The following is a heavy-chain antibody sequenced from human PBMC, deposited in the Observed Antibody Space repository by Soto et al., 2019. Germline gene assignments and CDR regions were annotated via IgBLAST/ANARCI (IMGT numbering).Heavy chain of an antibody. CDR2: IIPIFGTA. CDR1: GGTFSSYA. J-gene: IGHJ1*01. CDR3: ASNPISIAAAGTYFQH. V-gene: IGHV1-69*13. Sequence: RASVKVSCKASGGTFSSYAISWVRQAPGQGLEWMGGIIPIFGTANYAQKFQGRVTITADESTSTAYMELSSLRSEDTAVYYCASNPISIAAAGTYFQHWGQGNMVTVYS. D-gene: IGHD6-13*01.